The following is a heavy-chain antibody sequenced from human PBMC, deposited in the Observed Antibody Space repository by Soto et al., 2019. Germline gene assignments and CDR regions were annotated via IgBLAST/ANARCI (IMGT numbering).Heavy chain of an antibody. D-gene: IGHD4-17*01. V-gene: IGHV3-15*07. Sequence: GGSLRLSCAASGFMFGNAGINWVRQAPGKGLEWVGRVNSKTDGGTTDFAAPVKGRFAISRDDSKNMVYLEMNSLKTEDTAIYYCTTDSYMTNIIVRFDYWGHGTLVTVSS. J-gene: IGHJ4*01. CDR2: VNSKTDGGTT. CDR3: TTDSYMTNIIVRFDY. CDR1: GFMFGNAG.